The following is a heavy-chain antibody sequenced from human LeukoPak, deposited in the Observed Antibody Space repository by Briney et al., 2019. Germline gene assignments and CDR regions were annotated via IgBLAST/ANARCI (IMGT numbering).Heavy chain of an antibody. V-gene: IGHV3-7*01. CDR1: EFTFSNFW. CDR3: ASSKGLFIAAAVGAFDI. D-gene: IGHD6-13*01. CDR2: INRDGSEK. J-gene: IGHJ3*02. Sequence: GGSLRLSCAASEFTFSNFWMAWVRQSPGNGLQWVANINRDGSEKYYVDSVKGRFTISRDYAKNSLYLQMNSLRAEDTAVYYCASSKGLFIAAAVGAFDIWGQGTMVTVSS.